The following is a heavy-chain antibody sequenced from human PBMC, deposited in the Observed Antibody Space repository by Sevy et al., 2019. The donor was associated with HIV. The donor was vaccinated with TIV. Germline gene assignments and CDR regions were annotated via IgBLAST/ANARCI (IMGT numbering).Heavy chain of an antibody. CDR2: IYYTGST. Sequence: SETLSLTCTVSGGSISGYYWSWIRQPPGKGLEYIGYIYYTGSTNYNPSLKSRVTISVDTSKNQFSLQLSSVTAADTAAYYCATRKGYYDGSGYYDYWGQGILVTVSS. CDR1: GGSISGYY. CDR3: ATRKGYYDGSGYYDY. V-gene: IGHV4-59*01. J-gene: IGHJ4*02. D-gene: IGHD3-22*01.